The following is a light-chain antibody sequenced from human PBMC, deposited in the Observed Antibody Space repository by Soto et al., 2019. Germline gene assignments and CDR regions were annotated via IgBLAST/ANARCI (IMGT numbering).Light chain of an antibody. CDR3: QKYNRAPLT. CDR1: QGIAPY. CDR2: ATS. Sequence: DVQMTQSPSSLSAFVGDRVTITCRASQGIAPYLAWFQQKPGKVPKLLIYATSTLKSGVPSRFSGSGSGTDFTLTISSLQPEDIGSYYCQKYNRAPLTFGGGTKVEIK. V-gene: IGKV1-27*01. J-gene: IGKJ4*01.